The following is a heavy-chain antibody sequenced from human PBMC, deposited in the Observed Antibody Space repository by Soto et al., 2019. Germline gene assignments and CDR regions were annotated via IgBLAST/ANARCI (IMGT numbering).Heavy chain of an antibody. CDR3: ARVVGDYGMDV. D-gene: IGHD2-15*01. V-gene: IGHV3-13*01. CDR2: IGTAGDT. CDR1: GFTFSSYD. J-gene: IGHJ6*02. Sequence: EVQLVESGGGLVQPGGSLRLSCAASGFTFSSYDMHWVRQATGKGLEWVSAIGTAGDTYYPGSVKGRFTISRENAKNSLYLQMNSLRAGDTAVYYFARVVGDYGMDVWGQGTTVTVSS.